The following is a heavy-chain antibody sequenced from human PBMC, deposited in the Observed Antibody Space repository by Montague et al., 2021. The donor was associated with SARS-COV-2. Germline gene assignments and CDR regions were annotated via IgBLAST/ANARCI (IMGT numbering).Heavy chain of an antibody. Sequence: SETLSLTCAVSGGSISSYYWNWIRQSPGKGLEWIGYICYSGSTKYNPSLKSRVTISVDTSKSQMSLRLNSVTAADTAVYYCAGDRGRFWHFDLWGRGTLVTVSS. V-gene: IGHV4-59*01. J-gene: IGHJ2*01. D-gene: IGHD5-12*01. CDR1: GGSISSYY. CDR2: ICYSGST. CDR3: AGDRGRFWHFDL.